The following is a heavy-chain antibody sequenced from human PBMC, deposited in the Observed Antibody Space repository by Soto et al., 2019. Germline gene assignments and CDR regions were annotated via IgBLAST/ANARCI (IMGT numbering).Heavy chain of an antibody. V-gene: IGHV4-31*01. D-gene: IGHD2-15*01. CDR1: GGSISSGGYY. CDR2: IYYSGST. CDR3: AVAFRAPGGAGNWFDP. J-gene: IGHJ5*02. Sequence: QVQLQESGPGLVKPSQTLSLTCTVSGGSISSGGYYWSWIRQHPGKCLEWIGYIYYSGSTYYNQSLKRLVTRSVDTPKSQCSQKLGSVTDADTGVYYGAVAFRAPGGAGNWFDPWGQGTLVTVSS.